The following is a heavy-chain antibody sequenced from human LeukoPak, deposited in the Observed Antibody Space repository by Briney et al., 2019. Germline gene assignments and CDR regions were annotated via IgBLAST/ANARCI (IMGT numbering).Heavy chain of an antibody. CDR2: IWYDGSNK. Sequence: PGGSLILSCAASGFTFSDYYMSWIRQAPGKGLEWVAVIWYDGSNKYYADSVKGRFTISRDNSKNTLYLQMNSLRAEDTAVYYCARDPSTIAVAGLDYWGQGTLVTVSS. J-gene: IGHJ4*02. V-gene: IGHV3-33*08. D-gene: IGHD6-19*01. CDR1: GFTFSDYY. CDR3: ARDPSTIAVAGLDY.